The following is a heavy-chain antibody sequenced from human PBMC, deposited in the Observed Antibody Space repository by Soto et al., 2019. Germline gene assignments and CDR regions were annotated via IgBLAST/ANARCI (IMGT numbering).Heavy chain of an antibody. CDR1: GGSISSSTYY. J-gene: IGHJ5*02. CDR2: IYYSGRT. Sequence: SETLSLSCTVSGGSISSSTYYWGWIRQPPGKGLEWIASIYYSGRTHYNPSLESRVTISIDTSKNQFSLKLSSVTAADTAVYYCARVPTDFWSGYSNWFDPWGQGTLVTVSS. V-gene: IGHV4-39*07. CDR3: ARVPTDFWSGYSNWFDP. D-gene: IGHD3-3*01.